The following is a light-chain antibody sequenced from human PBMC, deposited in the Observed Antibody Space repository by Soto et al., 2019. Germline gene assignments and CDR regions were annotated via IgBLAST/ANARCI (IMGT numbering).Light chain of an antibody. V-gene: IGLV2-14*01. CDR1: SSDVGGYNY. CDR2: DVS. CDR3: SSYTSSSTPYV. J-gene: IGLJ1*01. Sequence: QSALTKPASVSGSPGQSITISCTGTSSDVGGYNYVSWYLQHPGKAPKLIIYDVSNRPSGVSNRFSGSKSGNTASLTISGLQAEDEADYYCSSYTSSSTPYVFGTGTKVTVL.